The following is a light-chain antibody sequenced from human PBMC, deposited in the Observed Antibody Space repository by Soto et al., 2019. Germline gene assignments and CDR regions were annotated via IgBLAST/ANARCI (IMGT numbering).Light chain of an antibody. V-gene: IGKV3-20*01. CDR3: QQYGTSPIT. J-gene: IGKJ5*01. CDR1: QSVSSSS. CDR2: GAS. Sequence: EIVLTQSPGTLSLSPGERATLSCRASQSVSSSSLAWYQQNPGQAPRLLIYGASSRATGIPDRFSGSGSGTDFTLTISRLEPEDFAVYYCQQYGTSPITFGQGTRLEIK.